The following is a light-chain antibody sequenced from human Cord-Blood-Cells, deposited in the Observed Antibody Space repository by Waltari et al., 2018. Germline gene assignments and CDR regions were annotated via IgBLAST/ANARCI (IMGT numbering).Light chain of an antibody. J-gene: IGLJ1*01. Sequence: QSALTQPPSASGSPGQSVTISCTGTSSDGGGSNYVAWYQQHPGKAPKLMIYEVSKRPSGVPDRFSGSKSGNTASLTVSGLQAEDEADYYCSSYAGGYVFGTGTKVTVL. CDR2: EVS. CDR1: SSDGGGSNY. CDR3: SSYAGGYV. V-gene: IGLV2-8*01.